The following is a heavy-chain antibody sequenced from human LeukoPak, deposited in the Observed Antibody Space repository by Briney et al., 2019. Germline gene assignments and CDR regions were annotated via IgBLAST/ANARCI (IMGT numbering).Heavy chain of an antibody. CDR2: INPDDEST. V-gene: IGHV3-74*01. Sequence: GGSLRLSWVASGFTFRKYWLHWVRQAPGKGLEWVSRINPDDESTSYADSVRGRFTISRDNAKNTLYLQMNSLRAEDTAVYYCARRGDRLCTSLNCPPHNYFYYMDVWGNGTTVAVSS. CDR1: GFTFRKYW. D-gene: IGHD2-8*01. CDR3: ARRGDRLCTSLNCPPHNYFYYMDV. J-gene: IGHJ6*03.